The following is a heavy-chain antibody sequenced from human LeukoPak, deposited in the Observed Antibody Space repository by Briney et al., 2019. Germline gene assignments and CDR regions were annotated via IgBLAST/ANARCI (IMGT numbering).Heavy chain of an antibody. CDR3: AITHRNHEILSGYLDY. J-gene: IGHJ4*02. Sequence: PGGSLRLSCAASGLTFNSYAMHWVRQAPGKGLEWVASLSNDATNKYYADSVKGRFTISRDNSKNTLYLQMSAVGAQDTAVYCCAITHRNHEILSGYLDYWGQGMLVTVSS. V-gene: IGHV3-30*04. CDR2: LSNDATNK. D-gene: IGHD3-9*01. CDR1: GLTFNSYA.